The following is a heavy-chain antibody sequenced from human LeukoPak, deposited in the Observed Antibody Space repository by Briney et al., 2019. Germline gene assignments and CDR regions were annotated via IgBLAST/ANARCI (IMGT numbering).Heavy chain of an antibody. J-gene: IGHJ6*03. CDR1: GGSFSGYY. CDR3: ARVARSYYYMDV. Sequence: SETLSLTCAVYGGSFSGYYWSWIRQPPGKGLEWIGEINHSGSTNYNPSLKSRVTISVDTSKNQFSLKLSSVTAADMAVYYCARVARSYYYMDVWGKGTTVTVSS. V-gene: IGHV4-34*01. CDR2: INHSGST.